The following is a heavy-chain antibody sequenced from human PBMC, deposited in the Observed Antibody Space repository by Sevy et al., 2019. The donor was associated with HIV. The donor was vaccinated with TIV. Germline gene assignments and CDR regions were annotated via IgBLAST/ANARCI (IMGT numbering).Heavy chain of an antibody. Sequence: GGSLRLSCAASGFTFSSYAMHWVRQAPGKGLEWVAVISYYGSNKYYADSVKGRFTISRDNSKNTLYLQMNSLRAEDTAVYYCARAGIAAAGTDYYYYGMDVWGQGTTVTVSS. CDR3: ARAGIAAAGTDYYYYGMDV. J-gene: IGHJ6*02. D-gene: IGHD6-13*01. V-gene: IGHV3-30*04. CDR2: ISYYGSNK. CDR1: GFTFSSYA.